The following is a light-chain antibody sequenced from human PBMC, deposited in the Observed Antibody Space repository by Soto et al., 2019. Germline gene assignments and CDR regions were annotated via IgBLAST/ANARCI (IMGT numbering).Light chain of an antibody. Sequence: EIVLTQSPGTLSLSPGERATLSCRASQSVSSSFLAWYQQKPGQAPRLLIYGASSRATGIPDRFSGSGSGKDFTLTISRLEPEDFAVYYCQQYGSSPSTLGPGTKVDIK. V-gene: IGKV3-20*01. CDR3: QQYGSSPST. J-gene: IGKJ3*01. CDR2: GAS. CDR1: QSVSSSF.